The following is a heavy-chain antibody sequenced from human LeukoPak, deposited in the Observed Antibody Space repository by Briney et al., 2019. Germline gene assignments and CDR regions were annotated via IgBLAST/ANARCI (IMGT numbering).Heavy chain of an antibody. Sequence: GGSLRLSCTASGFTFGDYAMSWVRQAPGKGLEWVGFIRSKAYGGTTEYAASVKGRFTISRDDSKSIAYLQMNSLKTEDTAVYYCTRDRSQNRNDYWGQGTLVTVSS. V-gene: IGHV3-49*04. CDR2: IRSKAYGGTT. CDR3: TRDRSQNRNDY. CDR1: GFTFGDYA. J-gene: IGHJ4*02.